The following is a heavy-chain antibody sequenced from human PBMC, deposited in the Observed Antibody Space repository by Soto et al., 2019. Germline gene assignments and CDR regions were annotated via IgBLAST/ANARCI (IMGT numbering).Heavy chain of an antibody. CDR1: GHTFTIYG. CDR2: ISAYNGNT. CDR3: ARDSPRPNYYDSSGYPIGY. Sequence: VSGTASGHTFTIYGISWVRHAPVQGLEWMGWISAYNGNTNYAQKLQGRVTMTTDTSTSTAYMELRSLRSDDTAVYYCARDSPRPNYYDSSGYPIGYWGPGTLVTVS. V-gene: IGHV1-18*04. D-gene: IGHD3-22*01. J-gene: IGHJ4*02.